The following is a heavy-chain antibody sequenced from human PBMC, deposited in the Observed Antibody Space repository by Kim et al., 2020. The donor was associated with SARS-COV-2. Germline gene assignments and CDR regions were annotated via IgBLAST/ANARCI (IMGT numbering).Heavy chain of an antibody. V-gene: IGHV3-30*01. CDR3: ARDFIYYSYYYYGMDV. J-gene: IGHJ6*02. Sequence: VKGRLTISRDHSKSTLYLQMNSLRAADTAVYYCARDFIYYSYYYYGMDVWGQGTTVTVSS. D-gene: IGHD1-26*01.